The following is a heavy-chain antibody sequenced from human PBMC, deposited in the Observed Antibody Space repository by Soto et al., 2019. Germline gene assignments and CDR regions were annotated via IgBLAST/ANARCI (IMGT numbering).Heavy chain of an antibody. CDR3: AREDTAMVLVYYYYGMDV. V-gene: IGHV1-3*01. J-gene: IGHJ6*02. CDR1: GYTFTSYA. CDR2: INAGNGNT. D-gene: IGHD5-18*01. Sequence: GASVKVSCKASGYTFTSYAMHWVRQAPGQRLGWMGWINAGNGNTKYSQKFQGRVTITRDTSASTAYMELSSLRSEDTAVYYCAREDTAMVLVYYYYGMDVWGQGTTVTVSS.